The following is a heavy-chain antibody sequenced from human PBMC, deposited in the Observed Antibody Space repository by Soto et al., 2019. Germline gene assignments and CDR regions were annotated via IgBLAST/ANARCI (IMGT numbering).Heavy chain of an antibody. Sequence: QVQLVQSGTEVRKPGASVKVSWKASGFTEYYIHWVRQAPGQGLEGMGWVNPSSGGTNYAQKFQGRVAMTRDTFISTAYAELSSLQSDDRAGYYCAREGSADYGSYGIDVWGQGTTVTVSS. J-gene: IGHJ6*02. V-gene: IGHV1-2*02. CDR1: GFTEYY. D-gene: IGHD4-17*01. CDR2: VNPSSGGT. CDR3: AREGSADYGSYGIDV.